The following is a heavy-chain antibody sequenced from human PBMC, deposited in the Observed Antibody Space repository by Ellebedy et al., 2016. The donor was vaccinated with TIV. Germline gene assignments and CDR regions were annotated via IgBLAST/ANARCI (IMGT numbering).Heavy chain of an antibody. Sequence: GGSLRLSCAASGFTFGSYWMTWVRQAPGKGLEWVANINQDGSEKYCVDSVKGRFTISRGNAKNSLYLQMNSLRAEDTAVYYCARDKLIGDSYFEYWGQGALVTVSS. CDR3: ARDKLIGDSYFEY. CDR2: INQDGSEK. CDR1: GFTFGSYW. V-gene: IGHV3-7*03. D-gene: IGHD7-27*01. J-gene: IGHJ4*02.